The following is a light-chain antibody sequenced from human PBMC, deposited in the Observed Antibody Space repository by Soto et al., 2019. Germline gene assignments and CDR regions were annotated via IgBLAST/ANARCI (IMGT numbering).Light chain of an antibody. CDR2: DVS. V-gene: IGLV2-14*03. J-gene: IGLJ1*01. Sequence: QSVLTQPASVSGSPGQSIAISCTGTSSDVGGYNSASWYQQHPGKAPKLLIYDVSNRPSGVSNRFSGSKSGNTASLTISGLQAEDEADYYCSSYSTGGSYVSGTGTKVTVL. CDR3: SSYSTGGSYV. CDR1: SSDVGGYNS.